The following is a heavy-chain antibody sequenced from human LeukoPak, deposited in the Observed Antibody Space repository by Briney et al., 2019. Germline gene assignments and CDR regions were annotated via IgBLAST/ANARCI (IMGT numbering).Heavy chain of an antibody. CDR2: IYSGGST. CDR1: GFTVSSNY. D-gene: IGHD3-22*01. V-gene: IGHV3-66*01. CDR3: ARDRAYDSSGSYYYYYGMDV. J-gene: IGHJ6*02. Sequence: GGSLRLSCAAPGFTVSSNYMSWVRQAPGKGLEWVSVIYSGGSTYYAVSVKGRFTISRDNSKNTLYLQMNSLRAEDTAVYYCARDRAYDSSGSYYYYYGMDVWGQGTTVTVSS.